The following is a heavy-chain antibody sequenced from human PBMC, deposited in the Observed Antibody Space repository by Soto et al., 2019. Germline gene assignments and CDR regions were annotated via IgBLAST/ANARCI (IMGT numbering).Heavy chain of an antibody. V-gene: IGHV4-59*08. CDR3: ARLEGSGSYYNGYYYMDV. CDR2: IYYSGST. Sequence: PSETLSVTCSVAGGSISSYYGSWIRQPPGKGLEWIGYIYYSGSTNYNPSLKSRVTISVDTSKNQFSLKLSSVTAADTAVYYCARLEGSGSYYNGYYYMDVWGKGTTVTVSS. CDR1: GGSISSYY. J-gene: IGHJ6*03. D-gene: IGHD3-10*01.